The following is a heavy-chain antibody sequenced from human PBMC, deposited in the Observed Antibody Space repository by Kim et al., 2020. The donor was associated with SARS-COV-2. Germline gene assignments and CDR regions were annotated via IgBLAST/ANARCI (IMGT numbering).Heavy chain of an antibody. D-gene: IGHD3-3*01. J-gene: IGHJ4*02. Sequence: GGSLRLSCAASGFTFSSYAMGWVRQAPGKGLEWVSAISGSGTNTYYADSVEGRFTISRDNSKTTLYLQMNSLRAEDTAVYYCARRLDAIYYFDYWGQGTLVTASS. CDR2: ISGSGTNT. CDR3: ARRLDAIYYFDY. V-gene: IGHV3-23*01. CDR1: GFTFSSYA.